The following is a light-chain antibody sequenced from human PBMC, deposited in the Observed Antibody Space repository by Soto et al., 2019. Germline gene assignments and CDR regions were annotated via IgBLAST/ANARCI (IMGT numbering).Light chain of an antibody. Sequence: DIQMTQSPSSLSASVGDRVTITCQASQNIGKNLNWYQQRSGKPPKLLIYDASNLETGVPSRFTGSGSGKVFIFIITSLQPDDFATYYCQQYDNVPSNTFGQGTRLDIK. J-gene: IGKJ5*01. V-gene: IGKV1-33*01. CDR3: QQYDNVPSNT. CDR2: DAS. CDR1: QNIGKN.